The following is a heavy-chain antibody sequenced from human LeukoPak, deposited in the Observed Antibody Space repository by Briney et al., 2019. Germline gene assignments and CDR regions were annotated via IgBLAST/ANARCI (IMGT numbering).Heavy chain of an antibody. CDR2: ISGSGGTT. V-gene: IGHV3-23*01. CDR1: GFTFSSYA. CDR3: AKDREGLSSGYDLEYFDY. Sequence: GGSLRLSCAASGFTFSSYAMNWVRQAPGKGLEWVSAISGSGGTTYYADSVKVRFTISRDNSKNTLFLQMNSLRAEDTAIYYCAKDREGLSSGYDLEYFDYWGQGTLVTVSS. J-gene: IGHJ4*02. D-gene: IGHD5-12*01.